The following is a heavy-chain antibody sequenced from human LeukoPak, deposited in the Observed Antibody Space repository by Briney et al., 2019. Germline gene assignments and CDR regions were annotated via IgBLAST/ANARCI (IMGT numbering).Heavy chain of an antibody. D-gene: IGHD2-2*01. V-gene: IGHV3-21*01. Sequence: PGGSLRLSCAASGFTFSSYSMNWVRQAPGKGLEWVSSISSSSSYIYYADSVKGRFTISRDNAKNSLYLQMNSLRAEDTAVYCCARDVGIVVVPAALDYWGQGTLVTVSS. CDR2: ISSSSSYI. CDR1: GFTFSSYS. J-gene: IGHJ4*02. CDR3: ARDVGIVVVPAALDY.